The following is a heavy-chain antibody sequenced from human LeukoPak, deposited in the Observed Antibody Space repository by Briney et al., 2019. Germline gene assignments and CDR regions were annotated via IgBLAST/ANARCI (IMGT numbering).Heavy chain of an antibody. Sequence: SVKVSCKASGYTFTSYGISWVRQAPGQGLEWMGRIIPIFGTANYAQKFQGRVTITTDESTSTAYMELSSLRSEDTAVYYCARDTYDSSGYWRSYFDYWGQGTLVTVSS. CDR1: GYTFTSYG. V-gene: IGHV1-69*05. J-gene: IGHJ4*02. CDR2: IIPIFGTA. CDR3: ARDTYDSSGYWRSYFDY. D-gene: IGHD3-22*01.